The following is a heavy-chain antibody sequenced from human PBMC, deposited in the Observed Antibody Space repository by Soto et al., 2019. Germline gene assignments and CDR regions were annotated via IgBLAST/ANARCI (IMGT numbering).Heavy chain of an antibody. CDR3: AKGSANTRPYYFDY. Sequence: EVQLLESGGGLVQPGGSLRVSCEASGFTFNAYVMSWVRQAPGKGLEWVSAITGSGGDTYHADPVKGRFTISRDNTKNALYLQMNSLRAEDTAIYYCAKGSANTRPYYFDYWGQGTLVTVSS. CDR2: ITGSGGDT. V-gene: IGHV3-23*01. D-gene: IGHD2-2*01. CDR1: GFTFNAYV. J-gene: IGHJ4*02.